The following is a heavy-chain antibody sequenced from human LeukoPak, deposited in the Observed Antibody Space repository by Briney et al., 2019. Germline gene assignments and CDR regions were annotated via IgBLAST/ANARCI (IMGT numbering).Heavy chain of an antibody. J-gene: IGHJ3*02. CDR3: PKALQGSGSHYTPGAFDS. V-gene: IGHV3-23*01. D-gene: IGHD3-10*01. CDR1: GFTFSSYA. CDR2: ISGSGGSA. Sequence: GGSLRLSCVASGFTFSSYAMSWVRQAPGKGLEWVSTISGSGGSAYYADSVKGRFTISRDNSKNTLYLQMNSLRAEDTAVYFCPKALQGSGSHYTPGAFDSWLQGTMVTVSS.